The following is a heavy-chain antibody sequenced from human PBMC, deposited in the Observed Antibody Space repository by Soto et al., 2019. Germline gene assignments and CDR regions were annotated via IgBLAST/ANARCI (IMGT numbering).Heavy chain of an antibody. CDR3: ARDMGKVETGALDDY. J-gene: IGHJ4*02. CDR2: IIPIFGTA. CDR1: GGTFSSYA. V-gene: IGHV1-69*13. Sequence: VKVSCKASGGTFSSYAISWVRQAPGQGLEWMGGIIPIFGTANYAQKFQGRVTITADESTSTAYMELSSLRSEDTAVYYCARDMGKVETGALDDYWGQGTLVTVSS. D-gene: IGHD7-27*01.